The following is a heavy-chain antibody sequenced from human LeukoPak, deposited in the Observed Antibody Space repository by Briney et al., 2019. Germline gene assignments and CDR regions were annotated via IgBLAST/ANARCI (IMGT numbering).Heavy chain of an antibody. CDR2: IWYDGSDE. V-gene: IGHV3-33*01. D-gene: IGHD3-22*01. Sequence: GGSLRLSCAVSGFTFSSHGMHWVRQAPGKGLEWVSIIWYDGSDEYYADSVKGRFTISRDNSKNTLYLQMNSLGAEDTAVYYCARDGGYHSSGPFDYWGQGTLVTVSS. J-gene: IGHJ4*02. CDR1: GFTFSSHG. CDR3: ARDGGYHSSGPFDY.